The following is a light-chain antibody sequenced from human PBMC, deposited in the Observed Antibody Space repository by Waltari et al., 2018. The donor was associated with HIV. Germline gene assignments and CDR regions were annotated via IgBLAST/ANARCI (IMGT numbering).Light chain of an antibody. V-gene: IGLV2-14*03. J-gene: IGLJ1*01. CDR3: SSYTSSNTLPYV. CDR2: DVS. Sequence: QSALTQPASVSGSPGQSITISCTGTSSDVGGYNYVSWYQQHPGKAPKLMSYDVSNRPSGVSNRFSGSKSGNTASLTISGLQAEDEADYYCSSYTSSNTLPYVFGTGTKVTVL. CDR1: SSDVGGYNY.